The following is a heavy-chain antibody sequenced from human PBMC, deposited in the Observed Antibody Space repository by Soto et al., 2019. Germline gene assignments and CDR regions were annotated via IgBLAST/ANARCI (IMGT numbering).Heavy chain of an antibody. CDR3: ASYIEGGSGCGY. CDR2: IQNSGIT. V-gene: IGHV4-59*11. CDR1: GGSIRGHH. Sequence: QVQLQESGPGLVKPSETLSLTCTVSGGSIRGHHWSWIRQPPGKGLEWIGYIQNSGITNYNPSLQSRVTISVDTSRNHFSLKLSSVTASDTAVYYCASYIEGGSGCGYWGQGHLLTVSS. D-gene: IGHD2-15*01. J-gene: IGHJ4*02.